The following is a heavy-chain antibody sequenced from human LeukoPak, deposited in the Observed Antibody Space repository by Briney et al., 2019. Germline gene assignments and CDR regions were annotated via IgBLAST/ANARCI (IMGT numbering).Heavy chain of an antibody. Sequence: SETLSLTCAVYGGSFSGCYWSWIRQPPGKGLEWIGEINHSGSTNYNPSLKSRVTISVDTSKNQFSLKLSSVTAADTAVYYCARSLPITMIVVVMPRRRAFDIWGQGTMVTVSS. CDR3: ARSLPITMIVVVMPRRRAFDI. CDR2: INHSGST. D-gene: IGHD3-22*01. J-gene: IGHJ3*02. V-gene: IGHV4-34*01. CDR1: GGSFSGCY.